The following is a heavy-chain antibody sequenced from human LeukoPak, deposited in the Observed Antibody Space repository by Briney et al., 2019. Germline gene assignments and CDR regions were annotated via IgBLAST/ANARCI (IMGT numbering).Heavy chain of an antibody. Sequence: SQTLSPTCAISGDSVSSNTAAWHWIRQSPSRGLEWLGRTYYRSKWYNDYAVSVKSRITINPDTSKNQFSLQLNSVTPEDTAIYYCAKDGPGLGTVDYWGQGTLVTVSS. J-gene: IGHJ4*02. V-gene: IGHV6-1*01. CDR1: GDSVSSNTAA. D-gene: IGHD3-10*01. CDR2: TYYRSKWYN. CDR3: AKDGPGLGTVDY.